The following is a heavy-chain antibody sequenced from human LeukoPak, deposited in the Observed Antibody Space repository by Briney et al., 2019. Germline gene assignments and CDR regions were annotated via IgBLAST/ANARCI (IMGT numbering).Heavy chain of an antibody. CDR1: GFTFSSYS. CDR2: ISSASGSI. Sequence: GSLRLSCAASGFTFSSYSMNWVRQAPGKGLEWVSYISSASGSIYYADSVKGRFTISRDNAKNSLFLQMNSLRAEDTAVYYCAKDVVGDTAMVPILDFFDYWGQGTLVTVSS. CDR3: AKDVVGDTAMVPILDFFDY. J-gene: IGHJ4*02. D-gene: IGHD5-18*01. V-gene: IGHV3-48*04.